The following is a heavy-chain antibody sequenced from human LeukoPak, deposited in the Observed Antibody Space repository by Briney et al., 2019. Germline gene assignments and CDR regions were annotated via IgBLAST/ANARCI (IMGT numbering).Heavy chain of an antibody. CDR1: GGSISSGSYY. V-gene: IGHV4-61*02. J-gene: IGHJ6*03. Sequence: SETLSLTXTVSGGSISSGSYYWSRIRQPAGKGLEWIGRIYTSGSTNYNPSLKSRVTISVDTSKNQFSLKLSSVTAADTAVYYCARGEYTLFGPLYYYYYMDVWGKGTTVTVSS. CDR2: IYTSGST. CDR3: ARGEYTLFGPLYYYYYMDV. D-gene: IGHD3-3*01.